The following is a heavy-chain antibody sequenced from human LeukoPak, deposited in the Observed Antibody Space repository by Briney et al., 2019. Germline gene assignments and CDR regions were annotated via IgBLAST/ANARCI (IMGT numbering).Heavy chain of an antibody. CDR1: GFTFSSYV. CDR3: AKGDTEHLVSKLES. CDR2: ISFDGRNK. Sequence: PGGSLRLSCVASGFTFSSYVMHWVRQAPGKGLEWVAVISFDGRNKYYADSVKGRFTISSDNSKNTVYLQMNSLRIEDRAVYYCAKGDTEHLVSKLESWGQGTLVTVSS. V-gene: IGHV3-30*18. D-gene: IGHD5/OR15-5a*01. J-gene: IGHJ4*02.